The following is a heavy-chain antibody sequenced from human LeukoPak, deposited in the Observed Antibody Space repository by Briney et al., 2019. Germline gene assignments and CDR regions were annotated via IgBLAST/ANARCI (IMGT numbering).Heavy chain of an antibody. CDR1: GFTFSDYY. J-gene: IGHJ6*02. CDR3: ARGSYGMDV. CDR2: ISSSSSHT. Sequence: PGGSLRLSCAASGFTFSDYYMSWIRQAPGKGLEWVSYISSSSSHTNYADSVKGRFTISRDNSKNTLSLHMNSLRAEDMAVYYCARGSYGMDVWGQGTTVTVSS. V-gene: IGHV3-11*05.